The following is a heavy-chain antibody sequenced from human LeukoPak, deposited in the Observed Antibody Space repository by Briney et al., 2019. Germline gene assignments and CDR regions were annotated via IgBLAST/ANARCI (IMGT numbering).Heavy chain of an antibody. D-gene: IGHD6-19*01. CDR1: GFTFDDYA. J-gene: IGHJ4*02. CDR2: ISWNSGSI. V-gene: IGHV3-9*01. CDR3: AKDRGSGWYYFDY. Sequence: PGGSLRLSCAASGFTFDDYAMHWVRQAPGKGPEWVSGISWNSGSIGYADSVKGRFTISRDNAKNSLYLQMNSLRAEDTALYYCAKDRGSGWYYFDYWGQGTLVTVSS.